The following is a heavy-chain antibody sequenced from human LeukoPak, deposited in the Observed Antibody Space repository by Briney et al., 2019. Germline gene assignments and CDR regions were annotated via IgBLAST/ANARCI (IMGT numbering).Heavy chain of an antibody. D-gene: IGHD6-13*01. CDR2: IYGGGDT. J-gene: IGHJ6*02. CDR3: VREAVMPVAPSTIGTSGRPLYEYYGLDV. Sequence: GGSLRLSCAASGFTVTDNYMNWVRQSSGKGLEWVSVIYGGGDTNYADSVKGRFTISRDTSKNTVYLQMNSLGAEDTAVYYCVREAVMPVAPSTIGTSGRPLYEYYGLDVRGQGTTVTVSS. CDR1: GFTVTDNY. V-gene: IGHV3-53*01.